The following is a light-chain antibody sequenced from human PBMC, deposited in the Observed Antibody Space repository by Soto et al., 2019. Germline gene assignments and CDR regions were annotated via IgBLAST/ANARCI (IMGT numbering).Light chain of an antibody. Sequence: EIVLTQSPATLSLSPGERATLSCRASQSVSSYLAWYQQKPGQAPRLLIYYASNRATGIPARFSGSGSGTDLTLTISSLEPEDFAGYYCQQRSNWPPTFGPGTKVDIK. CDR3: QQRSNWPPT. CDR1: QSVSSY. CDR2: YAS. J-gene: IGKJ3*01. V-gene: IGKV3-11*01.